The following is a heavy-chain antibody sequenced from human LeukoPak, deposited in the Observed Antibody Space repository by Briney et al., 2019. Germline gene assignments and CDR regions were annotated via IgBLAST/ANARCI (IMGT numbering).Heavy chain of an antibody. D-gene: IGHD6-19*01. CDR2: IYYSGST. Sequence: SETLSLTCTVSGGSISSSSYYWGWVRQPPGKGLEWIGTIYYSGSTYYNPSLKSRVTISVDTSKNQFSLKLSSVTAADTAVYYCARAVAGMFDYWGQGTLVTVSS. J-gene: IGHJ4*02. V-gene: IGHV4-39*01. CDR3: ARAVAGMFDY. CDR1: GGSISSSSYY.